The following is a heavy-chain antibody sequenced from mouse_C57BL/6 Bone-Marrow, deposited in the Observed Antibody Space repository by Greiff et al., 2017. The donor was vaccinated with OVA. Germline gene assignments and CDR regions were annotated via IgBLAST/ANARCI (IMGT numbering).Heavy chain of an antibody. Sequence: VQLQQSGAELVKPGASVKLSCKASGYTFTSYWMHWVKQRPGQGLEWIGVIDPSDSYTNYNQKFKGKATLTVDTSSSTAYLQLSSLTSEDSAVYYCASPVTTVVEPFAYWGQGTLVTVSA. CDR3: ASPVTTVVEPFAY. V-gene: IGHV1-59*01. J-gene: IGHJ3*01. CDR1: GYTFTSYW. D-gene: IGHD1-1*01. CDR2: IDPSDSYT.